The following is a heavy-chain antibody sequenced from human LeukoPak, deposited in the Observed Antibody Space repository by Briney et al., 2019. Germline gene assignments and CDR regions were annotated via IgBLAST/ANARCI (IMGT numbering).Heavy chain of an antibody. D-gene: IGHD3-10*01. CDR3: ARVRPGGPLDS. CDR1: GGFISSGGYP. Sequence: SQTLSLTCAVSGGFISSGGYPWKWSRQPPGTGLEWIGYIYHTGTTYYNSSLKSRVTISVDTSKNQFSLELKSVTAADTAVYYCARVRPGGPLDSWGQGTLVTVSS. J-gene: IGHJ5*01. V-gene: IGHV4-30-2*01. CDR2: IYHTGTT.